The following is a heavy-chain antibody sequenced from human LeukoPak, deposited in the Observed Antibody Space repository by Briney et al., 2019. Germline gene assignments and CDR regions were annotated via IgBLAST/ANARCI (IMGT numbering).Heavy chain of an antibody. V-gene: IGHV3-23*01. CDR3: ARATVELLGGKGDHYDFWSGYYPDYYYMDV. CDR2: ISGSGGST. CDR1: GFTFSSYA. J-gene: IGHJ6*03. Sequence: GGSLRLSCAASGFTFSSYAMSWVRQAPGKGLEWVSAISGSGGSTYYADSVKGRFTISRDNSKNTLYLQMNSLRAEDTAVYYCARATVELLGGKGDHYDFWSGYYPDYYYMDVWGKGTTVTVSS. D-gene: IGHD3-3*01.